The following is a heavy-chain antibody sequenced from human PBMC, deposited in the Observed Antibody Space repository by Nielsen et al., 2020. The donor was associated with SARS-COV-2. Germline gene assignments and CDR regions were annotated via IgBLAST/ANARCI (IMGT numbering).Heavy chain of an antibody. D-gene: IGHD2-15*01. CDR1: GFSLSTSGMC. CDR2: IDWDDDK. J-gene: IGHJ6*02. V-gene: IGHV2-70*11. Sequence: SGPTLVKPTQTLTLTCTFSGFSLSTSGMCVSWIRQPPGKALEWLARIDWDDDKYYSTSLKTRLTISKDTSKNQVVLTMTNMDPVDTATYYCARVGWGAATQEPWVDYYYYGMDVWGQGTTVTVSS. CDR3: ARVGWGAATQEPWVDYYYYGMDV.